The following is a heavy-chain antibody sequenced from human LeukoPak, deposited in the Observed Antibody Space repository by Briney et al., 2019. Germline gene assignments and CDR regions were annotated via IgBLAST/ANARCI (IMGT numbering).Heavy chain of an antibody. V-gene: IGHV5-51*01. J-gene: IGHJ3*02. CDR3: ARGGLWFGELFSQDAFDI. CDR2: IYPGDSDT. CDR1: GYSFTSYW. Sequence: GESPKISCKGSGYSFTSYWIGWVRQMPGKGLEWMGIIYPGDSDTRYSPSFQGQVTISADKSISTAYLQWSSLKASDTAMYYCARGGLWFGELFSQDAFDIWGQGTMVTVSS. D-gene: IGHD3-10*01.